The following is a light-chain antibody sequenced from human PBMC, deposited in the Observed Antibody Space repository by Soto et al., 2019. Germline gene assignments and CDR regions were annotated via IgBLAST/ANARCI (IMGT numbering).Light chain of an antibody. J-gene: IGKJ1*01. CDR1: QSVSSSY. Sequence: EIVLTQSPGTLSLSPGERATRSCRASQSVSSSYVAWYQQKPGQAPRLLIYGASSRATGIPDSFSGSGSGTDVTLTIRRLAPEDVAVYYCQQYGSSWTFGQGPKVEIK. CDR2: GAS. V-gene: IGKV3-20*01. CDR3: QQYGSSWT.